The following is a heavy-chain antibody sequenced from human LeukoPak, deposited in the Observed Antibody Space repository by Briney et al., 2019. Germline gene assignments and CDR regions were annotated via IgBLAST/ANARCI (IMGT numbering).Heavy chain of an antibody. V-gene: IGHV4-59*01. CDR1: GGSISSYY. Sequence: SETLSLTCTVSGGSISSYYWSWIWQPPGKGLEWIGYIYYSGSTNYNPSLKSRVTISVDTSKNQFSLKLSSVTAADTAVYYCARDAGYSSGIDYWGQGTLVTVSS. D-gene: IGHD6-19*01. CDR2: IYYSGST. CDR3: ARDAGYSSGIDY. J-gene: IGHJ4*02.